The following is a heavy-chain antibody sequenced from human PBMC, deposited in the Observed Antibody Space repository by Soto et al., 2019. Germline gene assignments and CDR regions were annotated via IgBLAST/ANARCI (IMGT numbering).Heavy chain of an antibody. V-gene: IGHV3-15*01. CDR1: GFTFSNAW. Sequence: GGSLRLSCAASGFTFSNAWMSWVRQAPGKGLEWVGRIKSKTDGGTTDYAAPVKGRFTISRDDSKNTLYLQMNSLKTEDTAVYYCTTVVPSSSQYYFDYWGQGTLVTVSS. J-gene: IGHJ4*02. CDR3: TTVVPSSSQYYFDY. CDR2: IKSKTDGGTT. D-gene: IGHD6-13*01.